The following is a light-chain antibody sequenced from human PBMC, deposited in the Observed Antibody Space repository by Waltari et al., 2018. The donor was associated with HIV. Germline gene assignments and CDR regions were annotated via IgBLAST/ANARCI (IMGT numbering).Light chain of an antibody. CDR1: SSDVGGYNY. CDR2: DVT. CDR3: TSFRPTSAPVV. V-gene: IGLV2-14*01. Sequence: QPALTQPAAVSGSPGQSITISCTGTSSDVGGYNYVSWFLQRPGQAPKLLIYDVTHRPSGVSHRFSGSKSANTASLTISGLQVEDEGDYYCTSFRPTSAPVVFGGGTKLTVL. J-gene: IGLJ2*01.